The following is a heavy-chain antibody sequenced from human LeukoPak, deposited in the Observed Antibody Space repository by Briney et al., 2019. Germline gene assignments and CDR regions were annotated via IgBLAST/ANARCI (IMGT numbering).Heavy chain of an antibody. CDR2: INAGNGST. CDR1: GYTFTSYA. Sequence: ASVKVSCKASGYTFTSYAMHWVRQAPGQRLEWMGWINAGNGSTKYSQKFQGRVTITRDTSASTAYMELSSLRSEDTAVYYCAREARNWFDPWGQGTLVTVSS. CDR3: AREARNWFDP. V-gene: IGHV1-3*01. J-gene: IGHJ5*02.